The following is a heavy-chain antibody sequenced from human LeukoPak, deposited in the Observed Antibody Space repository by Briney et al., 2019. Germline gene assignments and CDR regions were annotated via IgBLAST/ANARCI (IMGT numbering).Heavy chain of an antibody. Sequence: ASVKVSCKASGYTFTGDYMHWVRQAPGQGLEWMGWINPNSGDTNYAQNFQGRVNMTRDTSISTAYMELSRLRSDDTAVYYCARGSYPRTWFDYWGQGTLVTVSS. CDR1: GYTFTGDY. J-gene: IGHJ4*02. V-gene: IGHV1-2*02. CDR2: INPNSGDT. CDR3: ARGSYPRTWFDY.